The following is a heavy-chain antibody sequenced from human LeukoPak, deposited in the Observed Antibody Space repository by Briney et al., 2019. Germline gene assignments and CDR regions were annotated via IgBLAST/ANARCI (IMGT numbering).Heavy chain of an antibody. CDR3: ARTLSGSYWIFDY. D-gene: IGHD1-26*01. CDR2: IYYSGSI. J-gene: IGHJ4*02. CDR1: GGSISSYY. V-gene: IGHV4-59*01. Sequence: SETLSLTCTVSGGSISSYYWNWIRLPPGKGLEWIGHIYYSGSINYNPSLKSRVTISVDTSKNQFSLKLSSVTAADTAVYYCARTLSGSYWIFDYWGQGTLVTVSS.